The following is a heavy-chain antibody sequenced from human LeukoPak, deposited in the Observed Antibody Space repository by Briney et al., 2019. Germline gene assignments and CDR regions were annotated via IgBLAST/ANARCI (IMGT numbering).Heavy chain of an antibody. Sequence: PGGSLRLSCVASEFTFSNYTMHWVRQAPGQGLEYVSAMTSNGGTTFYANSVKGRFTISRDNSKNTLYLQMGSLRAEDMAVYYCARVSGWSSYWGQGTLVTVSS. CDR1: EFTFSNYT. J-gene: IGHJ4*02. CDR3: ARVSGWSSY. V-gene: IGHV3-64*01. CDR2: MTSNGGTT. D-gene: IGHD6-19*01.